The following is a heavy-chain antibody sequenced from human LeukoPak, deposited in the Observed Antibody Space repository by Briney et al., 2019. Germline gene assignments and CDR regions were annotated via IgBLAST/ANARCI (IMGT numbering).Heavy chain of an antibody. D-gene: IGHD6-6*01. J-gene: IGHJ4*02. Sequence: GGSLRLSCAASGYTFSIYAMSWVRQAPGKGLEWVSAISGSGASTYYADSVKGRFTISRDNSKNTLYLQMNSLRAEDTAIYYCAKHKDYSSSSVNYWGQGTLVTVSS. CDR1: GYTFSIYA. CDR2: ISGSGAST. V-gene: IGHV3-23*01. CDR3: AKHKDYSSSSVNY.